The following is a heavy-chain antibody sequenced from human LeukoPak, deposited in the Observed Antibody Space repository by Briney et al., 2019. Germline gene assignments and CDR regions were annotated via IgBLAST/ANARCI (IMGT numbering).Heavy chain of an antibody. V-gene: IGHV3-11*04. CDR3: ARRDWVSGAVRAFDI. D-gene: IGHD3-3*01. CDR1: GFMFSDYY. J-gene: IGHJ3*02. CDR2: ISNDSVDK. Sequence: GGSLRLSCVGSGFMFSDYYMSWIRQAPGKGLEWVSYISNDSVDKYYVDSVRGRFTISRDNAKKSMYLQMSGLRVEDTAVYYCARRDWVSGAVRAFDIWGQGTMVTLSS.